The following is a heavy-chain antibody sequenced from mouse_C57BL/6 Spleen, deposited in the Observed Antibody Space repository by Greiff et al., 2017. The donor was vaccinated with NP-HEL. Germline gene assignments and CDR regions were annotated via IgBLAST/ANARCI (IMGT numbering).Heavy chain of an antibody. CDR2: IDPETGGT. CDR3: TRRAYYDAKDY. J-gene: IGHJ4*01. V-gene: IGHV1-15*01. D-gene: IGHD3-1*01. Sequence: QVQLQQSGAELVRPGASVTLSCKASGYTFTDYEMHWVKQTPVHGLEWIGAIDPETGGTAYNQKFQGKAILTADTSSSTAYMELRSLTSEDSAVYDCTRRAYYDAKDYWGQGTSVTVSS. CDR1: GYTFTDYE.